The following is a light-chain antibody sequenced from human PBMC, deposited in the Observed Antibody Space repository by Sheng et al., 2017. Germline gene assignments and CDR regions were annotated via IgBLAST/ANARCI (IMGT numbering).Light chain of an antibody. Sequence: EIVLTQSPATLSLSPGEGATLSCRASQTISAHLAWYQFKRGQPPRLLIYDVSNRATGIPARFSGSGSGTDFTLTISSLEPEDFAVYYCQQRNNWPLVTFGPGTKVELK. V-gene: IGKV3-11*01. CDR1: QTISAH. J-gene: IGKJ3*01. CDR3: QQRNNWPLVT. CDR2: DVS.